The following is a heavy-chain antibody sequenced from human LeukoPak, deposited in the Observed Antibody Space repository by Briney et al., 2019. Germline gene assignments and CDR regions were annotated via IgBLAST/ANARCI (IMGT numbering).Heavy chain of an antibody. CDR2: VSSGSDYI. CDR1: GFTFGTYT. Sequence: PGGSLRLSCAASGFTFGTYTMIWVRQAAGKGLEWVSSVSSGSDYIYYANSVKGRFTISRDNAKNSLYLQMNSLRAEDTAVYYCARDPDSLYFDYWGQGTLVTVSS. J-gene: IGHJ4*02. V-gene: IGHV3-21*01. CDR3: ARDPDSLYFDY. D-gene: IGHD2-21*01.